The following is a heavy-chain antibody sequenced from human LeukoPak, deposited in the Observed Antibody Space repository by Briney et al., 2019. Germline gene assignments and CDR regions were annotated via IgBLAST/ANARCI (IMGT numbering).Heavy chain of an antibody. D-gene: IGHD3-22*01. CDR2: IYYSGST. CDR1: GGSISSYY. J-gene: IGHJ5*02. Sequence: SETLYLTCTVSGGSISSYYWSWIRQPPGKGLEWIGYIYYSGSTNYNPSLKSRVTISVDTSKNQFSLKLSSVTAADTAVYYCARDLTDYYDSSGYYLSGWFDPWGQGTLVTVSS. V-gene: IGHV4-59*01. CDR3: ARDLTDYYDSSGYYLSGWFDP.